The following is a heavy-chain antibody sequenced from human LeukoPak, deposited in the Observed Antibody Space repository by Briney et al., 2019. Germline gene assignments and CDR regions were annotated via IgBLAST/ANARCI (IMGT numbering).Heavy chain of an antibody. Sequence: SPGTLSLTCTVSGDSISTYYWNWIRQPPGKGLEWIGYFYYTGSTNYNPSLKSRVTISVDTPKHQFSLKLRSVTAADTAMYYCASATWSLPGFDIWGQGTIVTFST. CDR2: FYYTGST. CDR1: GDSISTYY. V-gene: IGHV4-59*01. CDR3: ASATWSLPGFDI. D-gene: IGHD2-15*01. J-gene: IGHJ3*02.